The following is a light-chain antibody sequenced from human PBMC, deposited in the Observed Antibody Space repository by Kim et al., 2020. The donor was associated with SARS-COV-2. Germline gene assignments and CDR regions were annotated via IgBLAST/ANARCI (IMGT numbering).Light chain of an antibody. CDR1: QGISSY. CDR3: QQLNSYHIT. CDR2: AAS. V-gene: IGKV1-9*01. Sequence: ASVGDRVTITCLASQGISSYLAWYQQKPGKAPKLLIYAASTLQSGVPSRFSGSGSGTDFTLPISSLQPEDFATYYCQQLNSYHITFGQGTRLEIK. J-gene: IGKJ5*01.